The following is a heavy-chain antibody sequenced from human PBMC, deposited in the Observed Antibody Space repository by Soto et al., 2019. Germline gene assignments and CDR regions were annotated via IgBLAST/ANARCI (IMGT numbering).Heavy chain of an antibody. CDR1: GGSMRSYY. D-gene: IGHD2-8*01. CDR3: ARDLICCGMDV. CDR2: VFYSGNT. V-gene: IGHV4-59*01. J-gene: IGHJ6*02. Sequence: NPSETLSLTCNVSGGSMRSYYWTWMRQSPGKGLEWLGNVFYSGNTNLNPSLRGRLSISVDTSKNKFSLMLNSVTAADTAVYYCARDLICCGMDVWGQGTTVTVSS.